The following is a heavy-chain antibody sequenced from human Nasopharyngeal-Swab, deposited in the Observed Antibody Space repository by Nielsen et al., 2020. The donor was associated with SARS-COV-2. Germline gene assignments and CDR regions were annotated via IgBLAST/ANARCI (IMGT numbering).Heavy chain of an antibody. D-gene: IGHD5/OR15-5a*01. CDR3: ARFGVFDAFDI. Sequence: WIRKPPGKGVEWIGYINYSGSTYYNPSLKSRVTISVDTSKNEFSLKLTSVNAADTAVFYCARFGVFDAFDIWGQGTMVTVSS. V-gene: IGHV4-31*02. J-gene: IGHJ3*02. CDR2: INYSGST.